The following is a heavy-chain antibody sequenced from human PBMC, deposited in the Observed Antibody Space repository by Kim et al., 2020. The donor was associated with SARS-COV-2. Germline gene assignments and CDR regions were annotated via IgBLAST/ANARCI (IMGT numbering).Heavy chain of an antibody. J-gene: IGHJ1*01. D-gene: IGHD3-22*01. V-gene: IGHV1-46*01. Sequence: QKFQGRVTMTRDTSTSTVYRELSSLRTEDTAVYYCARNRGDSSGYYLQHWGQGTLVTVSS. CDR3: ARNRGDSSGYYLQH.